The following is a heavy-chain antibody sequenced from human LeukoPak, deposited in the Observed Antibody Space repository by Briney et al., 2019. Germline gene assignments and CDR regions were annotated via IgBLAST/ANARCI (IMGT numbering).Heavy chain of an antibody. CDR2: IMQDGTEK. V-gene: IGHV3-7*01. CDR1: GFTFGDYA. D-gene: IGHD2-15*01. J-gene: IGHJ4*02. CDR3: ARDPFRQGYCSGGSCYDY. Sequence: GGSLRLSCTASGFTFGDYAMSWVRQAPGKGLEWVANIMQDGTEKNYVGSVKGRFTISRDNAKNSLYLQMNSLRAEDTAVYYCARDPFRQGYCSGGSCYDYWGQGTLVTVSS.